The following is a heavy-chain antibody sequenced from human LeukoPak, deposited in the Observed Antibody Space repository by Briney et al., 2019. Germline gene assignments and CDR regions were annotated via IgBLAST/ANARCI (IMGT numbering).Heavy chain of an antibody. V-gene: IGHV5-51*01. Sequence: GESLKISCRGSGYTFTTYWIAWVRQMPGKGLELMGIIYPDDSDTRYRPPFQGQVTISADKSISTASLQWSSLKAADSAMYYCARLNTGDGDDASRWFDPWGQGTLVTVSS. J-gene: IGHJ5*02. D-gene: IGHD4-17*01. CDR1: GYTFTTYW. CDR3: ARLNTGDGDDASRWFDP. CDR2: IYPDDSDT.